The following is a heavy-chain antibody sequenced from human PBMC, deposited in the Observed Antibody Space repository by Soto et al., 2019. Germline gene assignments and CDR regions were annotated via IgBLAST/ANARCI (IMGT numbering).Heavy chain of an antibody. V-gene: IGHV3-21*01. D-gene: IGHD2-15*01. J-gene: IGHJ4*02. CDR2: ISTITNYT. CDR3: ARGHNRIDF. Sequence: EVQLVESGGGLVKPGGSLRLSCAASGFTFTNYRMNWVRQAPGKGLEFVSCISTITNYTYYADSVKGRFTISRDNAKDSRSLQMSSLRAEDTAVYYCARGHNRIDFWGQGTLVTVSS. CDR1: GFTFTNYR.